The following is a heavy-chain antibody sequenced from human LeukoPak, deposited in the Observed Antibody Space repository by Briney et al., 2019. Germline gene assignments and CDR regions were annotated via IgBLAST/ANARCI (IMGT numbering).Heavy chain of an antibody. CDR1: GFTFDNYA. V-gene: IGHV3-9*01. J-gene: IGHJ4*02. CDR3: AKVRGTYSSGYFFDY. CDR2: ISWSSGYI. D-gene: IGHD6-19*01. Sequence: PGRSLRLSCAASGFTFDNYAMHWVRHAPGKGLEWLSIISWSSGYIGYADSVKGRFTISRDNAKKSLDLQMNSLRAEDTAFYYCAKVRGTYSSGYFFDYWGQGTLVTVSS.